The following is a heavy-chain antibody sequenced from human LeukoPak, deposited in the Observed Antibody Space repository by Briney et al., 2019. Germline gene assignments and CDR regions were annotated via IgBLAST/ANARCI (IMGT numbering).Heavy chain of an antibody. Sequence: PGGSLRLSCAASEFTFRSYWMSWVRLAPGKGLEWVASIKEDGSEKFYVGSVKGRFTISRDNAENSLFLQMNSLRAEDTAVYYCARRKYYSDSSGYYYVHYYYGLDVWGQGTTVIVSS. V-gene: IGHV3-7*01. J-gene: IGHJ6*02. CDR2: IKEDGSEK. CDR1: EFTFRSYW. D-gene: IGHD3-22*01. CDR3: ARRKYYSDSSGYYYVHYYYGLDV.